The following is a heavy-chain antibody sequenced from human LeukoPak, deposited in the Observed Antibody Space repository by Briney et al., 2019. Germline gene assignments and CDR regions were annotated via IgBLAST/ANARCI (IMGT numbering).Heavy chain of an antibody. CDR1: GGSFSGYY. CDR2: INHSGST. CDR3: ARGLAGYCTNGVCYHFDY. J-gene: IGHJ4*02. Sequence: SETLSLTCAVYGGSFSGYYWSWIRQPPGKGLEWIGEINHSGSTNYNPSLKSRVTISVDTSKNQFSLKLSSVTAADTAVYYCARGLAGYCTNGVCYHFDYWGQGTLVTVSS. V-gene: IGHV4-34*01. D-gene: IGHD2-8*01.